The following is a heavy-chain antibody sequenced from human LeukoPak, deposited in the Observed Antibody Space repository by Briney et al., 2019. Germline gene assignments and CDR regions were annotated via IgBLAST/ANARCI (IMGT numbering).Heavy chain of an antibody. CDR2: IYTGGST. V-gene: IGHV3-66*01. CDR3: ARASTLRTGDAH. CDR1: GFTISSNY. J-gene: IGHJ4*02. Sequence: GGSLRLSCAASGFTISSNYMSWVRQAPGKGLEWISVIYTGGSTSYADSVKGRFTISRDSSTNTLFLQMNSLRAEDTAAYYCARASTLRTGDAHWGQGTLVTVSS. D-gene: IGHD7-27*01.